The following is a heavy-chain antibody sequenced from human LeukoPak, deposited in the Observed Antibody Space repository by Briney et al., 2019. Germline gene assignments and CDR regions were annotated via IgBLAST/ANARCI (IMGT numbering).Heavy chain of an antibody. V-gene: IGHV4-4*02. CDR3: ARAPRDYGDSDGILHY. Sequence: SETLSLTCTVSGGSISSTNWWSWVRQPPGKGLEWIGEIYHSGSTNYNPSLKSRVTISVDKSKNQFSLKLSSVTAADTAVYYCARAPRDYGDSDGILHYWGQGTLVTVSS. CDR1: GGSISSTNW. J-gene: IGHJ4*02. D-gene: IGHD4-17*01. CDR2: IYHSGST.